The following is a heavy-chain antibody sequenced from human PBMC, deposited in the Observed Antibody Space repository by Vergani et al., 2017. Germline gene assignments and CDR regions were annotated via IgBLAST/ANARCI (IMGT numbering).Heavy chain of an antibody. V-gene: IGHV3-9*01. CDR3: AKDTQPRFLEWLSISYYYYYLDV. Sequence: EVQLVESGGGLVQPGRSLRLSCAASGFTFDDYAMHWVRQAPGKGLEWVSGISWISGSIGYADSVKGRLTISRDNAKKSLYLQMNSLRAEDTALYYCAKDTQPRFLEWLSISYYYYYLDVWGKGTTVTVSS. CDR1: GFTFDDYA. CDR2: ISWISGSI. D-gene: IGHD3-3*01. J-gene: IGHJ6*03.